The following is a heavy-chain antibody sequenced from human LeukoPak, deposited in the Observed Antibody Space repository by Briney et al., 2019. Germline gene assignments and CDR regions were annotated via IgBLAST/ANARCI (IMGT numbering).Heavy chain of an antibody. D-gene: IGHD3-16*01. CDR1: GFTFNSNW. CDR2: INEDGSEN. Sequence: GGSLRLSWAASGFTFNSNWMTWVRQAPGKGLEWVANINEDGSENFYVDSVKGRFTISRDNAKNSLFLQMNSLRAEDTAVYYCARNYDWGQGTLVTVSS. V-gene: IGHV3-7*04. J-gene: IGHJ4*02. CDR3: ARNYD.